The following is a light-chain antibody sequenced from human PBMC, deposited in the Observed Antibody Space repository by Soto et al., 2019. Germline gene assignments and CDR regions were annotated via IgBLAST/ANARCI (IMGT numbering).Light chain of an antibody. CDR1: SSDVGGYNY. V-gene: IGLV2-8*01. J-gene: IGLJ1*01. Sequence: QSALTQPPSASGSPGQSVAISCTGTSSDVGGYNYVSWYQQHPGKAPKLMIYEISTRPSGVPDRFSGSKSGNTASLTVSGLQAEDEAEYYCSSYAGTHNVFGTGTKVTVL. CDR2: EIS. CDR3: SSYAGTHNV.